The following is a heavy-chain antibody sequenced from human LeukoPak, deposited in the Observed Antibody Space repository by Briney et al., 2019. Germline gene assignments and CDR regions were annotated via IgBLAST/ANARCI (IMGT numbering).Heavy chain of an antibody. CDR3: AKDAHTGSILNYNYAMDV. Sequence: GTSLRLFCAASGFTFSTFDMHWVRQSPGKGLEWVAVISHDGSSKYYAEAVKGRFTVSRDNAKNTLYLGMDSLSAEDTALYFCAKDAHTGSILNYNYAMDVWGQGTTVTVSS. V-gene: IGHV3-30*18. D-gene: IGHD1-26*01. CDR1: GFTFSTFD. CDR2: ISHDGSSK. J-gene: IGHJ6*02.